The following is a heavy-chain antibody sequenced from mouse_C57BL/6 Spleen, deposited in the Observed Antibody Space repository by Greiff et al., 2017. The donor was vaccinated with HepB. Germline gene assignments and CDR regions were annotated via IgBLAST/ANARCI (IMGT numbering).Heavy chain of an antibody. D-gene: IGHD1-1*01. CDR1: GYTFTSYW. Sequence: VQLQQPGAELVRPGTSVKLSCKASGYTFTSYWMHWVKQRPGQGLEWIGVIDPSDSYTNYNQKFKGKATLTVDTSSSTAYMQLSSLTSEDSAVYYCARSRYYGSLDYWGQGTTLTVSS. CDR2: IDPSDSYT. J-gene: IGHJ2*01. CDR3: ARSRYYGSLDY. V-gene: IGHV1-59*01.